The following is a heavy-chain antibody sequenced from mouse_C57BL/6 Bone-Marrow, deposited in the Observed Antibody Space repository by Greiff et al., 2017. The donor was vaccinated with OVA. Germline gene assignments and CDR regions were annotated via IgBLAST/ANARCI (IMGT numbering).Heavy chain of an antibody. D-gene: IGHD1-1*01. V-gene: IGHV1-81*01. CDR2: IYPRSGNT. CDR1: GYTFTSYG. J-gene: IGHJ2*01. CDR3: ARGDYYGSSYYFDY. Sequence: VQLQQSGAELARPGASVKLSCTASGYTFTSYGISWVRQRTGQGLEWIGEIYPRSGNTYYTDTFKGQATLTADKSSSTAYMELRSPKSEDSAVYFGARGDYYGSSYYFDYWGQGTTLTVSA.